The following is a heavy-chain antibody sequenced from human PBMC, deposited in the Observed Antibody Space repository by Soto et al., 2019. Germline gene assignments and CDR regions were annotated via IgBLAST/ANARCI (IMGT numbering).Heavy chain of an antibody. CDR3: ARHPLTTKTTVTEHYYYGMDV. CDR1: GYSFTSYW. J-gene: IGHJ6*02. V-gene: IGHV5-51*01. D-gene: IGHD4-17*01. Sequence: EVQLVQSGAEVKKPGESLKISCKGSGYSFTSYWIGWVRQMPGKGLEWMGIIYPGDSDTRYSPSFQGQVTISADKSISTAYLQWSSLKASDTAMYYCARHPLTTKTTVTEHYYYGMDVWGQGTTVTVSS. CDR2: IYPGDSDT.